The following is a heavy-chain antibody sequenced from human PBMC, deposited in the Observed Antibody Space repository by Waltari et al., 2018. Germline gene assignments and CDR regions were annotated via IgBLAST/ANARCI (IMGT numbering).Heavy chain of an antibody. D-gene: IGHD5-12*01. Sequence: SCAASGFTFDDYTMHWVRQAPGKGLEWVSLISWDGGSTYYADSVKGRFTISRDNSKNSLYLQMNSLRTEDTALYYCAKVRDSGYDYDSYDYWGQGTLVTVSS. J-gene: IGHJ4*02. CDR3: AKVRDSGYDYDSYDY. CDR1: GFTFDDYT. V-gene: IGHV3-43*01. CDR2: ISWDGGST.